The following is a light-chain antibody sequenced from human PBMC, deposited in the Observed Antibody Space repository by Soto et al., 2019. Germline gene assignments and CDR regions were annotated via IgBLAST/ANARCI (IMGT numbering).Light chain of an antibody. CDR1: SSDVGGYNY. CDR3: CSYVGRNTYV. J-gene: IGLJ1*01. CDR2: DVS. Sequence: QSALTQPRSASGSPGQSITISCTGTSSDVGGYNYVSWYQQHPAKAPKLIIFDVSKRPSGVPNRFSGSKSGNTASLTISGPRAEDEADYYCCSYVGRNTYVFGTGTKVTVL. V-gene: IGLV2-11*01.